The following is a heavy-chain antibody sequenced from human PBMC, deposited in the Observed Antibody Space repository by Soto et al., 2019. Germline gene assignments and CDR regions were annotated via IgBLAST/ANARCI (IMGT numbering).Heavy chain of an antibody. D-gene: IGHD2-2*01. J-gene: IGHJ6*02. Sequence: PSETLSLTCAVSGGYISSSNWWSWVRQPPGKGLEWIGEIYHSGSTNYNPSLKSRVTISVDKSKNQFSLKLSSVTAADTAVYYCAVPAAIDPYYYYGMDVWGQGTTVTVSS. V-gene: IGHV4-4*02. CDR3: AVPAAIDPYYYYGMDV. CDR2: IYHSGST. CDR1: GGYISSSNW.